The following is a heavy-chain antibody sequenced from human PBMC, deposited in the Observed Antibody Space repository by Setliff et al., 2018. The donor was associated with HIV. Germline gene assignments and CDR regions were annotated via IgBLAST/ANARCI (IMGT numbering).Heavy chain of an antibody. CDR1: GYTFIGYY. D-gene: IGHD3-3*01. Sequence: GASVKVSCKASGYTFIGYYIYWVRQAPGQGLEWMGWINPNTGGTNYAQKFQGRVTMTRDTSIDTAYMELSSLRSDDTAVYYCARDRNFWGGYRYYMDVWGKGTTVTVSS. V-gene: IGHV1-2*02. J-gene: IGHJ6*03. CDR3: ARDRNFWGGYRYYMDV. CDR2: INPNTGGT.